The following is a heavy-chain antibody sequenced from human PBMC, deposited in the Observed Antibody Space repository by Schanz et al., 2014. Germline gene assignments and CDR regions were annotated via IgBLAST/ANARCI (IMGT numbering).Heavy chain of an antibody. CDR2: LSGSGGST. V-gene: IGHV3-23*04. D-gene: IGHD6-19*01. CDR1: GFTLSSYA. Sequence: VQLVESGGGVVQPGRSLRLSCAAYGFTLSSYAMHWVRQAPGKGLEWVSALSGSGGSTYYADSVKGRFTMSRDNSKNTLYLQMNSLRAEDTAVYYCAIIGVMVAVAGTRADYWGQGTLVTVSS. J-gene: IGHJ4*02. CDR3: AIIGVMVAVAGTRADY.